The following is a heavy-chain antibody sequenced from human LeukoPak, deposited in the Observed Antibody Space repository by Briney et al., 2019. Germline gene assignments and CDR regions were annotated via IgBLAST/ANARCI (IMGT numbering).Heavy chain of an antibody. D-gene: IGHD6-13*01. CDR1: GGTFSSYA. J-gene: IGHJ4*02. CDR3: ARESSPLFYFDY. Sequence: ASVKVSCKASGGTFSSYAISWVRQAPGQGLEWMGGIIPIFGTANYAQKFQGRVTITADESTSTAYMELSSLRSEDTAVYYCARESSPLFYFDYWGQGTLVTVSS. CDR2: IIPIFGTA. V-gene: IGHV1-69*01.